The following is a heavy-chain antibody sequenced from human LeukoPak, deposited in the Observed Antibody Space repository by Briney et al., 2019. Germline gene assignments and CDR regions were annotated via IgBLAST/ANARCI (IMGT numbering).Heavy chain of an antibody. V-gene: IGHV4-59*08. CDR1: GGSISSYY. D-gene: IGHD3-10*01. J-gene: IGHJ3*02. CDR3: ARHKPGSYAFDI. Sequence: PSETLSLTCTVSGGSISSYYWSWIRQPPGKGLEWIGYIYYSGSTNYNPSLKSRVTISVDTSKNQFSLKLSSVTAADTAVYYCARHKPGSYAFDIWGLGTMVTVSS. CDR2: IYYSGST.